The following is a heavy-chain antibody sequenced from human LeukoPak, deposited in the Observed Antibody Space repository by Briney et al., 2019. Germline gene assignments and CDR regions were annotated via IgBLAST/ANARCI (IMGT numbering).Heavy chain of an antibody. CDR2: IPSDGSHK. V-gene: IGHV3-30*02. Sequence: GGSLRLSCAPSGFTFSNFGMHWVRQAPGKGLQWLAFIPSDGSHKYYADSVKGRFTISRDNAKNSLYLQMNSLRAEDTAVYYCARAHNWKYGTFDYWGQGTLVTVSS. CDR3: ARAHNWKYGTFDY. CDR1: GFTFSNFG. D-gene: IGHD1-7*01. J-gene: IGHJ4*02.